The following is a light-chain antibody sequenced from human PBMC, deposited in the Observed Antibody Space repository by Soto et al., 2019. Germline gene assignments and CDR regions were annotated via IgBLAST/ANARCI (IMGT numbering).Light chain of an antibody. Sequence: QLVLTQSPSASASLGASVKLTCTLSSGHSNYAIAWHQQQPEKGPRYLMNVNSDGSHSKGDGIPDRFSGSSSGAERYLTISSLQSEDEADYYCQTWGTGIVVFGGGTKLTVL. CDR1: SGHSNYA. CDR2: VNSDGSH. J-gene: IGLJ2*01. CDR3: QTWGTGIVV. V-gene: IGLV4-69*01.